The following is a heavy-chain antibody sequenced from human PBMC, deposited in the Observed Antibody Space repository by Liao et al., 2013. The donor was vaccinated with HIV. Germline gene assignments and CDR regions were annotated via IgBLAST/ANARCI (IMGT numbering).Heavy chain of an antibody. CDR2: IYRSGST. Sequence: QLQLQESGSGLVKPSQTLSLTCAVSGGSISSGGYSWSWIRQPPGKGLEWIGYIYRSGSTFYNPSLKSRVTISMDTSKNQISLELSSVTAADTAVYYCARGSKSYSSGYLNYWGQGTLVTVSS. D-gene: IGHD3-22*01. CDR3: ARGSKSYSSGYLNY. CDR1: GGSISSGGYS. J-gene: IGHJ4*02. V-gene: IGHV4-30-2*01.